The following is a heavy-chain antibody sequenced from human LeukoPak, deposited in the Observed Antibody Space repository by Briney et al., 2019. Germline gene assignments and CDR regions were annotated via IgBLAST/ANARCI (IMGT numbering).Heavy chain of an antibody. CDR1: GASISGSNGYY. Sequence: SETLSLTCAVSGASISGSNGYYWGWIRQPPGKGLEWISSIHYSGTTHYNPFVKSRVSIFIDTSNNQFSLNLNFVTATDTAVYYCARQSVGTASIYYFAYWGQGILVTVSS. CDR2: IHYSGTT. D-gene: IGHD1-26*01. V-gene: IGHV4-39*01. J-gene: IGHJ4*02. CDR3: ARQSVGTASIYYFAY.